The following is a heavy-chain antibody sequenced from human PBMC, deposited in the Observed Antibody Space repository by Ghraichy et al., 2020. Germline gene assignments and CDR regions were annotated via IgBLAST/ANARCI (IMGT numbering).Heavy chain of an antibody. V-gene: IGHV3-30*04. J-gene: IGHJ6*02. CDR3: ARERPPSGKYYYGMDV. CDR1: GFIFSTYA. D-gene: IGHD3-10*01. Sequence: GGSLRLSCAASGFIFSTYAMHWVRQAPGKGLEWVSVISYDGKSYFYTDSMKGRFTISRDDSQNTLHLQMDSLRAEDTAIYYCARERPPSGKYYYGMDVWGLGTTVTVSS. CDR2: ISYDGKSY.